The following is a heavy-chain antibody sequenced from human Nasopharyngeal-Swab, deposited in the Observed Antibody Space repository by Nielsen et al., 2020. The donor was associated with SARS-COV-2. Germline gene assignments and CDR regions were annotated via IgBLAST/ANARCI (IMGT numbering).Heavy chain of an antibody. Sequence: GESLKISCTASGYTFSSYWMHWVRQTPGTGLVWVSRVNEDGTTTTYADSVKGRFTIYRDNVQNTLYLQMHGLKAEDTAFYYCVRDLAGTYGSWGQGTLVTVSS. CDR1: GYTFSSYW. CDR3: VRDLAGTYGS. D-gene: IGHD4-17*01. J-gene: IGHJ5*02. CDR2: VNEDGTTT. V-gene: IGHV3-74*01.